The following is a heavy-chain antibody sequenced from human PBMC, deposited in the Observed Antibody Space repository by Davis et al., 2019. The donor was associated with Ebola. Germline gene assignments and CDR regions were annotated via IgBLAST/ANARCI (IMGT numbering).Heavy chain of an antibody. V-gene: IGHV3-30-3*01. CDR1: GFSFSSYA. J-gene: IGHJ3*01. CDR3: AKDTSNVWFDV. D-gene: IGHD6-19*01. CDR2: ISYDGSNK. Sequence: GGSLRLSCAASGFSFSSYAMHWVRQAPGQGLEWVAVISYDGSNKYYADSVKGRFTISRDNSRNTLHLQMDSLRVEDTAIYYCAKDTSNVWFDVWGQGTMVTVSS.